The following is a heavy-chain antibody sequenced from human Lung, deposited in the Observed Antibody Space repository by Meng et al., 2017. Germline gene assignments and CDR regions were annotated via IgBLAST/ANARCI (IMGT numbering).Heavy chain of an antibody. CDR3: ARGGVTTDD. CDR1: GFTFSTHW. V-gene: IGHV3-74*01. D-gene: IGHD4-17*01. J-gene: IGHJ4*02. Sequence: EWPLVESGGGLVQPGGYLRLSCAALGFTFSTHWMHWVRQAPGKGLEWVSRITGDGSSTIYADSVQGRFTMSRDNAKNTLSLQMNSLRAEDTAVYYCARGGVTTDDWGQGTLVTVSS. CDR2: ITGDGSST.